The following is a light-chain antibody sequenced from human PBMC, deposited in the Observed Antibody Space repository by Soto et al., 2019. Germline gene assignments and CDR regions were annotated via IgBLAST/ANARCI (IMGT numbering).Light chain of an antibody. CDR2: AAS. CDR3: QKYHSAPRT. CDR1: QDISYY. J-gene: IGKJ1*01. V-gene: IGKV1-27*01. Sequence: DIQMTQSPSSLSASVLDRVTITCRANQDISYYLAWYQQKQGRVPKLLIYAASTLQSGVPSRFSGSGSGTDFTLTISSLQPEDIATYYCQKYHSAPRTFGQGTKVDIK.